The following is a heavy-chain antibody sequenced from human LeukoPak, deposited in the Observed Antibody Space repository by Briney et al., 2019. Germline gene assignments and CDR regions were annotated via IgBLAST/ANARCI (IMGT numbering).Heavy chain of an antibody. CDR1: GYTFTSYY. Sequence: ASVKVSCKASGYTFTSYYMHWVRQAPGQGLEWMGIINPSGGSTSYAQKFQGRVTMTRDTSISTAYMELSRLRSDDTAVYYCARGAYYYYMDVWGKGTTVTVSS. V-gene: IGHV1-46*01. J-gene: IGHJ6*03. CDR3: ARGAYYYYMDV. CDR2: INPSGGST.